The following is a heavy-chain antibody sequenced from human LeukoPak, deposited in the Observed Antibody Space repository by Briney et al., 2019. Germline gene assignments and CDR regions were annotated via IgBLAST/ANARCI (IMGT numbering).Heavy chain of an antibody. CDR2: IRGNVITT. CDR3: ARRGSEGLIDAFDI. CDR1: GGSVSSGSYY. D-gene: IGHD3-10*01. J-gene: IGHJ3*02. Sequence: ETLSLTCTVSGGSVSSGSYYWSWVRQAPGKGLEWVSGIRGNVITTYYADSVKGRFTISRDNSKNTLWLQMSSLRAEDTAIYYCARRGSEGLIDAFDIWGQGTMVTVSS. V-gene: IGHV3-23*01.